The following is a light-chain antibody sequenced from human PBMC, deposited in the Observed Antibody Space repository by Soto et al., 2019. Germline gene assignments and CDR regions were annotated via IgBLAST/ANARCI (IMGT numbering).Light chain of an antibody. CDR3: QQSYSTPWG. CDR2: AAS. Sequence: DIQMTQSPSSLSASVGDRVTITCRASQSISSYLNWYQQKPGKAPKLLIYAASSLQSGVPSRFSGTGSGTDFTLTISSLQPEDFAIYYCQQSYSTPWGFGQGTKVDIK. CDR1: QSISSY. V-gene: IGKV1-39*01. J-gene: IGKJ1*01.